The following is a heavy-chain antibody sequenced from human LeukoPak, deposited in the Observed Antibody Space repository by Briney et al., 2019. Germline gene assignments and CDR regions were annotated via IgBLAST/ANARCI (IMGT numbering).Heavy chain of an antibody. J-gene: IGHJ4*02. D-gene: IGHD3-16*01. Sequence: GGSLRLSCAASGFTFSSYAMHWVRQAPGKGLEWVAVISYDGSNKYYADSVKGRFTISRDNSKNTLYLQVNSLRAEDTAVYYCARGPSGGYWGQGTLVTVSS. CDR3: ARGPSGGY. V-gene: IGHV3-30-3*01. CDR1: GFTFSSYA. CDR2: ISYDGSNK.